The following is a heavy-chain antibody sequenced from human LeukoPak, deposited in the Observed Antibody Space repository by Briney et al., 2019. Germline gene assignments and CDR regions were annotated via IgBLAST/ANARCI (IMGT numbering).Heavy chain of an antibody. Sequence: SQTLSLTCTVSGGSISSGDYYWSWIRQPPGTGLEWIVYIYYSGSTYYNPSLKSRVTISVDTSKNQFSLKLSSVTAADTAVYYCARVRNQLLSFDYWGQGTLVTVSS. CDR3: ARVRNQLLSFDY. V-gene: IGHV4-30-4*01. CDR1: GGSISSGDYY. CDR2: IYYSGST. D-gene: IGHD2-2*01. J-gene: IGHJ4*02.